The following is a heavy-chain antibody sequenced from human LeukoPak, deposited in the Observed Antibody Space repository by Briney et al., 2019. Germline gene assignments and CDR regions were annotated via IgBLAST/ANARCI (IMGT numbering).Heavy chain of an antibody. CDR1: GGSFSGYY. V-gene: IGHV4-34*01. CDR3: ARGRDRILLWFGELPDTNFDY. D-gene: IGHD3-10*01. J-gene: IGHJ4*02. Sequence: PSETLSLTCAVYGGSFSGYYWSWIRQPPGKGLEWIGEINHSGSTNYNPSLKSRVTISVDTSKNQFSLKLSSVTAADTAVYYCARGRDRILLWFGELPDTNFDYWGQGTLVTVSS. CDR2: INHSGST.